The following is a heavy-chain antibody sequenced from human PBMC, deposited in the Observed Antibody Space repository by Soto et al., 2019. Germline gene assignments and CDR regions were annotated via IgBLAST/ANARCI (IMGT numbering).Heavy chain of an antibody. Sequence: QVQLVQSGAEVKKPGASVKVSCKASGYTFSGYGITWVRQAPGQGLEWMGWISAYNGNTNYAQKLQGRVTLTTDTSTRTAYMELRSLRSDDTAVYYCARGVYGELLIPYYFDYWGQGTLVTVSS. CDR1: GYTFSGYG. J-gene: IGHJ4*02. CDR3: ARGVYGELLIPYYFDY. D-gene: IGHD4-17*01. CDR2: ISAYNGNT. V-gene: IGHV1-18*01.